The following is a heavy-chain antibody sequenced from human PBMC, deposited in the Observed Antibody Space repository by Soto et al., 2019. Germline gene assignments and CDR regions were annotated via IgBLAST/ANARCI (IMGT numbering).Heavy chain of an antibody. CDR3: AKGPEYDIWTGCDY. D-gene: IGHD3-9*01. J-gene: IGHJ4*02. CDR1: GFTFSLSA. CDR2: LSGGGSTT. V-gene: IGHV3-23*01. Sequence: EVQLLESGGGFVQPGESLRLSCAASGFTFSLSAMSWVRQAPGRGLDWVSSLSGGGSTTDYADSVKGRFTISRDNSKQTPHLQTNSMRASDAAVYYCAKGPEYDIWTGCDYWGQGALVTVSS.